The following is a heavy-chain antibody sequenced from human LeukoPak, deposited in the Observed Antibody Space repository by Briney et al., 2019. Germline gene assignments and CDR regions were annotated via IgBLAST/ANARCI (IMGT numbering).Heavy chain of an antibody. J-gene: IGHJ6*02. CDR3: TRGAIQQWLYYGMDV. V-gene: IGHV3-49*04. CDR2: IRSKTYGGTT. D-gene: IGHD5-18*01. Sequence: GGSLRLSCTASGFTFGDHAMSWVRQAPGKGLEWVGFIRSKTYGGTTEYAASVKGRFTISRDDSKSIAYLQMNSLKTEDTAVYYCTRGAIQQWLYYGMDVWGQGTTVTVSS. CDR1: GFTFGDHA.